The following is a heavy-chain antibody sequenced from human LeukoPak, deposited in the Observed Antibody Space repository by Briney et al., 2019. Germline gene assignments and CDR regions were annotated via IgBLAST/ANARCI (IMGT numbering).Heavy chain of an antibody. V-gene: IGHV3-11*05. CDR3: ARGDYSSSVPDY. Sequence: PGGSLRLSCAASGFTFSDYYMSWIRQAPGKGLEWVSYISSSSSYTNYADSVKGRFTISRDNAKNSLYLQMNSLRAEDTAVYYCARGDYSSSVPDYWGQGTLVTVSS. D-gene: IGHD2-2*01. CDR2: ISSSSSYT. CDR1: GFTFSDYY. J-gene: IGHJ4*02.